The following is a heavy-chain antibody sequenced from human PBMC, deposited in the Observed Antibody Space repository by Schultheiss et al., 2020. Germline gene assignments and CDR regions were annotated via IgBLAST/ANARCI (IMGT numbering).Heavy chain of an antibody. J-gene: IGHJ4*02. CDR3: ARGEVLLWFRELSFFDY. CDR2: ISSSGSTI. V-gene: IGHV3-11*01. CDR1: GFTFSDYY. Sequence: GESLRLSCAASGFTFSDYYMSWIRQAPGKGLEWVSYISSSGSTIYYADSVKGRFTISRDNAKNSLYLQMNSLRAEDTAVYYCARGEVLLWFRELSFFDYWGQGTLVTVSS. D-gene: IGHD3-10*01.